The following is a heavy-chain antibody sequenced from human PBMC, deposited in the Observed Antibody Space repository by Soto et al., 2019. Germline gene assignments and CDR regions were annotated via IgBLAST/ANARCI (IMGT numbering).Heavy chain of an antibody. D-gene: IGHD4-17*01. CDR2: ISTSNSYR. CDR1: GFTFSSYN. V-gene: IGHV3-21*01. J-gene: IGHJ6*02. Sequence: GGSLRLSCAASGFTFSSYNMNWIRQAPGKGLEWVSSISTSNSYRYYADSVKGRFTISRDNAKNSLYLQMSSLRAEDTAVYYCARKGGDYGAMEVWGQGTTVTV. CDR3: ARKGGDYGAMEV.